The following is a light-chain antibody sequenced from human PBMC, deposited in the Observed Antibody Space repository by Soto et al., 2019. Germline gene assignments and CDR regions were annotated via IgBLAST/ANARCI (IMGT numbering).Light chain of an antibody. Sequence: DIQVTQSPPSLSASVGDRVTITCRASRDIDNSLAWYQQVPGKAPKLLIYAASTLQSGVPSRFRGSGSVTSFILTIKSLQPEDVATYFCKKYNKAPWIFCQCTKVEV. CDR1: RDIDNS. CDR2: AAS. CDR3: KKYNKAPWI. J-gene: IGKJ1*01. V-gene: IGKV1-27*01.